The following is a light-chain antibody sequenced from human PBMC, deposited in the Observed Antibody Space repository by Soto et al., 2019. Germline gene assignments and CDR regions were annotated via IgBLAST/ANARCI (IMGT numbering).Light chain of an antibody. V-gene: IGKV3-15*01. CDR1: QSVSSN. Sequence: EIVMTQSPSTLSVSPGERATLSCRASQSVSSNLAWYQQKPGQAPRLLIYGAATMATGIPARFSGSGSGTEFTLTISSLQSEDVAVYYCQQNNNWHRTFGRATNVEIK. CDR3: QQNNNWHRT. J-gene: IGKJ1*01. CDR2: GAA.